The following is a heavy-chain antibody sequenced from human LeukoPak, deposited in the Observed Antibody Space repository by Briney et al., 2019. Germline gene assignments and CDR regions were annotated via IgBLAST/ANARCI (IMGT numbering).Heavy chain of an antibody. V-gene: IGHV1-46*01. CDR1: GYTFTNYY. D-gene: IGHD3-10*01. Sequence: ASVKVSCKASGYTFTNYYMHWVRQAPGQGLEWMGIINPSGGSTSYAQKFQGRVTMTRDTSTSTVYMELSSLRSEDTAVYYCARVGSGIDIEYYFDYWGQRTLVTVSS. J-gene: IGHJ4*02. CDR2: INPSGGST. CDR3: ARVGSGIDIEYYFDY.